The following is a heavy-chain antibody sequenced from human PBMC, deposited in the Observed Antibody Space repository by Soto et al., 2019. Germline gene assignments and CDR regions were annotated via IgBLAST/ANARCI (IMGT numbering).Heavy chain of an antibody. Sequence: GASVKVSCKASGYTFTSYYMHWVGQAPLQVLEWMGMINPSCGSTSYAQKFQGRVTMTRDTPTSTVYMELSSLRSEDTAAYYCARDTRAGEGIAPLPTWAFDIWGQGTMVTVSS. V-gene: IGHV1-46*01. D-gene: IGHD6-13*01. CDR3: ARDTRAGEGIAPLPTWAFDI. CDR1: GYTFTSYY. CDR2: INPSCGST. J-gene: IGHJ3*02.